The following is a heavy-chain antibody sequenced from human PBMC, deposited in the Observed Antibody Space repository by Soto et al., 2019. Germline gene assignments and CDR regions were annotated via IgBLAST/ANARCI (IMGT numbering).Heavy chain of an antibody. CDR1: GFTFSSYA. CDR2: ISYDGSNK. J-gene: IGHJ6*02. D-gene: IGHD4-4*01. V-gene: IGHV3-30-3*01. CDR3: ARDLAGDGYSNYPGYYYYGMDV. Sequence: GGSLRLSCAASGFTFSSYAMHWVRQAPGKGLEWVAVISYDGSNKYYADSVKGRFTISRDNSKNTLYLQMNSLRAEDTAVYYCARDLAGDGYSNYPGYYYYGMDVWGQGTTVTVSS.